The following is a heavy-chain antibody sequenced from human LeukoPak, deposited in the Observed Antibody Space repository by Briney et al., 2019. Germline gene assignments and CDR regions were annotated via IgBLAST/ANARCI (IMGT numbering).Heavy chain of an antibody. V-gene: IGHV3-21*01. CDR3: ARDPYSGSYGDSYYYYMDV. D-gene: IGHD1-26*01. Sequence: PGGSLTLPCAVSGFIFSSYHMMWVRHAPGKGREGVSSITSTGSYTLYAVSVKGRFTLYRHNTKHSLYLQMNSLRAEDTAIYYCARDPYSGSYGDSYYYYMDVWGKGTTVTISS. CDR1: GFIFSSYH. CDR2: ITSTGSYT. J-gene: IGHJ6*03.